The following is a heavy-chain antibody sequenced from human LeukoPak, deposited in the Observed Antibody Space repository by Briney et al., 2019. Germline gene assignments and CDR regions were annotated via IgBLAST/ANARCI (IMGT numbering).Heavy chain of an antibody. D-gene: IGHD6-6*01. Sequence: GASVKVSCKASGYTFTGYYMHWVRQAPGQGLEWMGWINPNSGGTNYAQKFQGRVTMTRDTSISTAYMELSSLRSEDTAVYYCARGRLIAARLGWFDPWGQGTLVTVSS. CDR1: GYTFTGYY. J-gene: IGHJ5*02. CDR2: INPNSGGT. CDR3: ARGRLIAARLGWFDP. V-gene: IGHV1-2*02.